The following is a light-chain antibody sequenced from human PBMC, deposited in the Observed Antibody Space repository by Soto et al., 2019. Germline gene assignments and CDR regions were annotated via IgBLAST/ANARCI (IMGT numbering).Light chain of an antibody. J-gene: IGKJ2*01. CDR1: QTIISNL. Sequence: DLQMTQSPSTLTASVGDRVSITCRASQTIISNLLAWYQQKPGKPPKLLIYKASSLQSGVPSRFSGSGSGTEFTLTISSLQPDDFATYYCQQYNSYYTFGQGTKLEIK. CDR3: QQYNSYYT. V-gene: IGKV1-5*03. CDR2: KAS.